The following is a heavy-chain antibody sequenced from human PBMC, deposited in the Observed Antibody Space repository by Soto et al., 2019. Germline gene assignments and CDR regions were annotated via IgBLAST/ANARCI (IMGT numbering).Heavy chain of an antibody. D-gene: IGHD6-6*01. CDR1: GFTFSSYS. V-gene: IGHV3-21*01. J-gene: IGHJ4*02. CDR3: ASGRGEYSSSIDY. Sequence: SLSCAASGFTFSSYSMNWVCEAPGKGLEWVSSISSSSSYIYYADSVKGRFTISRDNAKNSLYLQMNSLRAEDTAVYYCASGRGEYSSSIDYWGQGTLVTVSS. CDR2: ISSSSSYI.